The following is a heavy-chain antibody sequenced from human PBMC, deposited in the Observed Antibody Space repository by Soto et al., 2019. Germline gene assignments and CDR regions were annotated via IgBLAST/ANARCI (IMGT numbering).Heavy chain of an antibody. CDR3: AKHSAVPAAMRVDAFDI. CDR1: GFTFSSYA. D-gene: IGHD2-2*01. J-gene: IGHJ3*02. CDR2: ISGSGGST. Sequence: GGSLRLSCAASGFTFSSYAMSWVRQAPGKGLEWVSAISGSGGSTYYADSVKGRFTISRDNSKNTLYLQMNSLRAEDTAVYYCAKHSAVPAAMRVDAFDIWGQGTMVTVSS. V-gene: IGHV3-23*01.